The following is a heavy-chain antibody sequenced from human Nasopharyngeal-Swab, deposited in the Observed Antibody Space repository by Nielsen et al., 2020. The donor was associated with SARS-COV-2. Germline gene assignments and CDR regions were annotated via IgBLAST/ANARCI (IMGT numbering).Heavy chain of an antibody. CDR2: IYYSGST. CDR3: ATPGIAVVGAFDI. J-gene: IGHJ3*02. Sequence: SETLSLTCTVSGSSNSSSSYYWGWIRQPPGKGLEWIGSIYYSGSTYYNPSLKSRVTISVDTSRNQFSLKLSSVTAADTAVYYCATPGIAVVGAFDIWGQGTMVTVSS. V-gene: IGHV4-39*01. CDR1: GSSNSSSSYY. D-gene: IGHD6-19*01.